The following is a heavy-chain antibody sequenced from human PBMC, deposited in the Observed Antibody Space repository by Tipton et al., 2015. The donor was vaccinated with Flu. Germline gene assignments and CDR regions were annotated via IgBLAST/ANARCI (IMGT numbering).Heavy chain of an antibody. Sequence: QVQLVQSGAEVKKPGASVKVSCKASGYTFTAYYVHWVRQAPGQGLEWMGWINPNDGVKRFAQEFQGRVTMTSDTSISTAYMELSRLRSDDTAVYYCARLTTVPTSDMYGLDVWGQGTTVTVSS. CDR1: GYTFTAYY. CDR2: INPNDGVK. CDR3: ARLTTVPTSDMYGLDV. D-gene: IGHD4-17*01. V-gene: IGHV1-2*02. J-gene: IGHJ6*02.